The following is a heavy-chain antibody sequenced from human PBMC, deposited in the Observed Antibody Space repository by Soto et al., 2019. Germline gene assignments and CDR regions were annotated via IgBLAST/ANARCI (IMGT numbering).Heavy chain of an antibody. CDR1: GFTFSNAW. CDR2: IKSKTDGGTT. CDR3: TTMIDCSGGSCYSYYYGMDV. Sequence: GGSLRLSCAASGFTFSNAWMSWVRQAPGKGLEWVGRIKSKTDGGTTDYAAPVKGRFTISRDDSKNTLYLQMNSLKTEDTAVYYCTTMIDCSGGSCYSYYYGMDVWGQGTTVTVSS. V-gene: IGHV3-15*01. D-gene: IGHD2-15*01. J-gene: IGHJ6*02.